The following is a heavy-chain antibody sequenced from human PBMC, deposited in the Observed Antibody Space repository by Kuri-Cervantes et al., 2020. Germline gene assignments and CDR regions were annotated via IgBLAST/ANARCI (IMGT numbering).Heavy chain of an antibody. Sequence: ASVKVSCKASGGTFSSYAISWVRQAPGQGLEWMGWINPNSGGTNYAQKFQGRVTMTRVTSINTAYMELSRLKSDDTAVYYCAKDIEGSGWFLGGDYWGQGTLVTVSS. CDR1: GGTFSSYA. J-gene: IGHJ4*02. CDR2: INPNSGGT. CDR3: AKDIEGSGWFLGGDY. V-gene: IGHV1-2*02. D-gene: IGHD6-19*01.